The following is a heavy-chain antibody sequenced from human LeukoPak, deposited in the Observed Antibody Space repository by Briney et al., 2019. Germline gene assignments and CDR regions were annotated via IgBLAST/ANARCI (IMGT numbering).Heavy chain of an antibody. CDR3: SLARSEYHYGMDV. CDR2: TYYRSKW. Sequence: SQTLSLTCAISGDSVSSISVAWSWIRQSPSSGLEWLGRTYYRSKWYAVSVKSRINISPVTSKSQFSLQLTSVTPEDTAVYYCSLARSEYHYGMDVWGQGTTVTVSS. J-gene: IGHJ6*02. V-gene: IGHV6-1*01. CDR1: GDSVSSISVA.